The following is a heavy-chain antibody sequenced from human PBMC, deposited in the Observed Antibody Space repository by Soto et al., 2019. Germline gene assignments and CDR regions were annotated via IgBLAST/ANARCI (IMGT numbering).Heavy chain of an antibody. CDR3: AKYDSSGSDP. CDR1: GHTSTSYW. J-gene: IGHJ5*02. Sequence: GESLKISCKGLGHTSTSYWISWVRQMPGKGLEWMGRIDPSDSYTNYSPSFQGHVTISADKSISTAYLQWSSLKASDTAMYYCAKYDSSGSDPWGQGTLVTVSS. V-gene: IGHV5-10-1*01. CDR2: IDPSDSYT. D-gene: IGHD3-22*01.